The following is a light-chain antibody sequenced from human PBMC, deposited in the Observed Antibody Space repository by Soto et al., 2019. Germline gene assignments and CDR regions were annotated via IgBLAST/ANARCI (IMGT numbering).Light chain of an antibody. V-gene: IGKV3-20*01. CDR1: QSVNSNY. Sequence: EMVMTQSPAILSVSPGESATLSCRASQSVNSNYLAWYQQHPGQPPRLLIYGISTRATGIPARFSGSGSGTDFTLTIIRLEPEDFAVYYCQQYGSSPSTFGQGTRLEI. CDR2: GIS. J-gene: IGKJ5*01. CDR3: QQYGSSPST.